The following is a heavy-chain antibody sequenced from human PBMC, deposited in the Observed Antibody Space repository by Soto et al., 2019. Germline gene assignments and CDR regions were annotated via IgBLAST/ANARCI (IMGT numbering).Heavy chain of an antibody. CDR1: GGSISETYW. D-gene: IGHD6-19*01. CDR3: ARHIGVTGTRGFDH. J-gene: IGHJ4*02. Sequence: QVQLQESGPGLVEPSETLSLTCAVSGGSISETYWWSWVRQPPGKGPEWIGEISYRGTTHYTSSLRSRVTISMDTSRNQISLTLISGTAADSASYYCARHIGVTGTRGFDHWGQGTLVSVSS. CDR2: ISYRGTT. V-gene: IGHV4-4*02.